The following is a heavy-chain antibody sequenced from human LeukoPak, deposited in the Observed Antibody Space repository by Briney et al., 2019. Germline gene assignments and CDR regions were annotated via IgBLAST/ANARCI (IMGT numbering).Heavy chain of an antibody. V-gene: IGHV1-18*01. Sequence: ASVNVSCKASVYTFTSYGISWVRQAPGQGLEWMGWISGYNGNTNYAQKLQGRVTMTTDTSTSTAYMELRSLRSDDTAVYYCARALISSPDYWGQGSLVTVSS. CDR3: ARALISSPDY. J-gene: IGHJ4*02. CDR1: VYTFTSYG. CDR2: ISGYNGNT. D-gene: IGHD3-10*01.